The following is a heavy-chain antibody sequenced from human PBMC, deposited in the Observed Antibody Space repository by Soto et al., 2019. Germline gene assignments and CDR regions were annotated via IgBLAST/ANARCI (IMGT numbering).Heavy chain of an antibody. J-gene: IGHJ4*02. Sequence: GGSLRLSCAASGFTFSSCAMGWVRQAPGKGLEWVSDIIDSGGSTYYADSVKGRFTISRDNAKDSLYLQMNSLRAEDTALYYCARDLSSGLYDYWGQGTLVTVSS. CDR1: GFTFSSCA. V-gene: IGHV3-23*01. CDR3: ARDLSSGLYDY. D-gene: IGHD6-19*01. CDR2: IIDSGGST.